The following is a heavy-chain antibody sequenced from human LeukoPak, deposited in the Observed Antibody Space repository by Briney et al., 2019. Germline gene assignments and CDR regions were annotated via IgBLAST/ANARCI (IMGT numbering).Heavy chain of an antibody. CDR2: IYHSGST. J-gene: IGHJ5*02. D-gene: IGHD6-13*01. CDR3: ARGYSSSWYLNWFDP. V-gene: IGHV4-38-2*02. Sequence: SETLSLTCTVSGYSISGGYYWGWLRQPPGKGLEWIGSIYHSGSTYYNPSLKSQVTISVDTSKNQFSLKLTSVTAADTAVYYCARGYSSSWYLNWFDPWGQGTLVTVSS. CDR1: GYSISGGYY.